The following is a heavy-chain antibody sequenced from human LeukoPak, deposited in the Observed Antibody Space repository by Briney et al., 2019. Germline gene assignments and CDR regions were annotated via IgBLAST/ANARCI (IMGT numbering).Heavy chain of an antibody. D-gene: IGHD1-1*01. CDR2: IYYSGNT. CDR1: GGSISSYY. J-gene: IGHJ4*02. CDR3: ARINWNYFDY. V-gene: IGHV4-59*08. Sequence: PSETLSLTCTVSGGSISSYYWSWVRQPPGKGLEWIGYIYYSGNTNYNPSLKSRLIMSADRSRNQFSLNLNSVTAADTAVYYCARINWNYFDYWGQGILVTVSS.